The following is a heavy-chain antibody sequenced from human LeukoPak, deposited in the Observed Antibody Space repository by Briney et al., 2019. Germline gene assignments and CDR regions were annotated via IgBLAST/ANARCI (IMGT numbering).Heavy chain of an antibody. CDR3: ANSARLGTFDY. V-gene: IGHV3-23*01. D-gene: IGHD7-27*01. Sequence: GGSLRLSCAASGFTFSNYAMTWVRQAPGKGLEWVSTISRNGGSTYYVDSVKGRFTISRDNSESTLYLQMNSLGAEDTAVYYCANSARLGTFDYLGQGTLVTVSS. CDR2: ISRNGGST. CDR1: GFTFSNYA. J-gene: IGHJ4*02.